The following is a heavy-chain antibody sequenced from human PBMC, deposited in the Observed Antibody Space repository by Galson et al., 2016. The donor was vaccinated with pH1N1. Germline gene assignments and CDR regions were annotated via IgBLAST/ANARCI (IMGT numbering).Heavy chain of an antibody. CDR2: VNPGGSAI. CDR3: ARQYDFGDYRGNAFDI. Sequence: QSGAEVTKPGESLKISCKASGYRFTHYWIAWVRQVPGKGLEWVGVVNPGGSAIRYSPPFQGQVTISSDKSINTAYLQWVSLKASDTATYYCARQYDFGDYRGNAFDIWGLGTMVIVSS. V-gene: IGHV5-51*03. CDR1: GYRFTHYW. D-gene: IGHD4-17*01. J-gene: IGHJ3*02.